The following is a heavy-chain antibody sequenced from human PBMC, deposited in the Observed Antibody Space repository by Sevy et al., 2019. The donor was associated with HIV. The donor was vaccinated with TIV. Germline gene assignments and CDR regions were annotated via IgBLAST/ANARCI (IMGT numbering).Heavy chain of an antibody. Sequence: GGYLRLSCAASGFTFSTHAMSWVRQAPGKGLEWVSGISGSGGSTYYADSVKGRFSISKDNSKNTLYLQMNSLRVEDTAVYYCVKGVYDYRSGRSDIFDIWGQGTMVTVSS. V-gene: IGHV3-23*01. D-gene: IGHD3-3*01. CDR3: VKGVYDYRSGRSDIFDI. CDR2: ISGSGGST. CDR1: GFTFSTHA. J-gene: IGHJ3*02.